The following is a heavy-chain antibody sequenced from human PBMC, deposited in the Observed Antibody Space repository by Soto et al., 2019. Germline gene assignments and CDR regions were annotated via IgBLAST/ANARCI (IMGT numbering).Heavy chain of an antibody. Sequence: EVQLVESGGGLVQPGGSLRLSCAASGFTFSSYAMHWVRQAPGKGLEYVSAISSNGGSTYYANSVKGRFTISRDNSKNTLYLQMRSLRAEDMAVYYCARLNPIAAAFDYWGQGTLVTVSS. CDR2: ISSNGGST. CDR3: ARLNPIAAAFDY. V-gene: IGHV3-64*01. D-gene: IGHD6-13*01. J-gene: IGHJ4*02. CDR1: GFTFSSYA.